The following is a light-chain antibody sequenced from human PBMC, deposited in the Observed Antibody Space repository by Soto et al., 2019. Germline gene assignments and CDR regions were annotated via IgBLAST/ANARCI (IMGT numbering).Light chain of an antibody. V-gene: IGLV2-18*02. CDR1: SSDVGSYNR. CDR3: SSYTSSSTLL. Sequence: QSALTQPPSVSGSPGQSVTISCTGTSSDVGSYNRVSWYQQPPGTAPKLMIYEVSNRPSGVPDRFSGSKSGNTASLTISGRQPEDEADYYCSSYTSSSTLLFGGGTKLTVL. J-gene: IGLJ2*01. CDR2: EVS.